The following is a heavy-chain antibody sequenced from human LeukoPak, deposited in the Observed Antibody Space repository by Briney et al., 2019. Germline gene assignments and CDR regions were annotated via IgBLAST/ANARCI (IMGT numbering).Heavy chain of an antibody. V-gene: IGHV3-49*04. D-gene: IGHD3-3*01. CDR2: IRREGYGGIT. CDR1: GFNFGDYS. CDR3: TRDHDFWRGPLDV. Sequence: PGGSLRLSCTVSGFNFGDYSLRWVRQAPGGGREWGAFIRREGYGGITEYAASVKGRFTISRDDSKSIAYLQMNSLKTEDTGVYYCTRDHDFWRGPLDVWGKGTTVTVSS. J-gene: IGHJ6*04.